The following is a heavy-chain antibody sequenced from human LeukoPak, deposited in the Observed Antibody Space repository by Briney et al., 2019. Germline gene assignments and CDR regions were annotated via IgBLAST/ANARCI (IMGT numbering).Heavy chain of an antibody. CDR2: ISGSGGST. CDR3: AKAYYDSTGYYGY. D-gene: IGHD3-22*01. V-gene: IGHV3-23*01. CDR1: GFTFSSYA. Sequence: GGSLRLSCAASGFTFSSYAMSWLRQAPGKGLEWVSTISGSGGSTYYADSVKGRFTISRDNSKNTLYLQMNSLRAEDTAVYYCAKAYYDSTGYYGYWGQGTLVTVSS. J-gene: IGHJ4*02.